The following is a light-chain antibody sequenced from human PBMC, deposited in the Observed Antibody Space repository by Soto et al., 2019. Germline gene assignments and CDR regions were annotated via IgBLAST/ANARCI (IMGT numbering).Light chain of an antibody. Sequence: EIVMTQSPATLSVSPGERATLSCRASQSVSTNLAWYQQKPGQAPRLLIYGASTRATGIPARFSGSGSGTEFILTISSLQSEDFAVYYCQQYNNWPPLTFGGGTQVEIK. V-gene: IGKV3-15*01. J-gene: IGKJ4*01. CDR1: QSVSTN. CDR3: QQYNNWPPLT. CDR2: GAS.